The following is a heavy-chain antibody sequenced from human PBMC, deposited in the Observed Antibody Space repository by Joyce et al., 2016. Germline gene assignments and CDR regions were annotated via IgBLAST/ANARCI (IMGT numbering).Heavy chain of an antibody. Sequence: QVRLQESGPGLVEPSGTLSLACAVSGDSIVNGNWWCWVRQPPGEGLQWIGEIYHSGATNYNPSFKSRATISVDNSKNQFSLNLSSVTAADTAVYYCARGSSKQWQLCGQGTLVTVSS. CDR3: ARGSSKQWQL. D-gene: IGHD6-19*01. V-gene: IGHV4-4*02. J-gene: IGHJ4*02. CDR1: GDSIVNGNW. CDR2: IYHSGAT.